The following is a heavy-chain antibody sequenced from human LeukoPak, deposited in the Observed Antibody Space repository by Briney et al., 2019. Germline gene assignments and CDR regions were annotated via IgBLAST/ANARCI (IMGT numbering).Heavy chain of an antibody. V-gene: IGHV3-21*01. CDR1: GFTFSSYS. J-gene: IGHJ4*02. D-gene: IGHD2-15*01. CDR2: ISSSSSYI. CDR3: ARDMQQSPSGGY. Sequence: PGGSLRLSCAASGFTFSSYSMNWVRQASGKGLEWVSSISSSSSYIYYADSVKGRFTISRDNAKNSLHLQMNSLRAEDTAVYYCARDMQQSPSGGYWGQGTLVTVSS.